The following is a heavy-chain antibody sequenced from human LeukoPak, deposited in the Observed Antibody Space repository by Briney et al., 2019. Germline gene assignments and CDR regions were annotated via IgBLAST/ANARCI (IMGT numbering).Heavy chain of an antibody. D-gene: IGHD6-25*01. CDR2: INHSGST. V-gene: IGHV4-34*01. J-gene: IGHJ5*02. Sequence: SETLSLTCAVYGGSFSGYYWSWIRQPPGKGLEWIGEINHSGSTNYNPSLKSRVTISVDTSKNQFSLKLSSATAADTAVYYCARGSIAAARGGGAWGQGTLVTVSS. CDR3: ARGSIAAARGGGA. CDR1: GGSFSGYY.